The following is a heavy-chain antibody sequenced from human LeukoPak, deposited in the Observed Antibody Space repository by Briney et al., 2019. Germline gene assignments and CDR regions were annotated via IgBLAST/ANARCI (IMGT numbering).Heavy chain of an antibody. CDR2: ISYNGTP. CDR3: ARDRYGDFEDY. D-gene: IGHD4-17*01. V-gene: IGHV4-30-4*08. J-gene: IGHJ4*02. Sequence: SQTLSLTCNVSGGSINTANYYWTWIRQPPGKGLEWIGYISYNGTPYYNPSLNSRVTISLDTSKNQFSLILNSVTAADTAMYYCARDRYGDFEDYWGQGTLVTVSS. CDR1: GGSINTANYY.